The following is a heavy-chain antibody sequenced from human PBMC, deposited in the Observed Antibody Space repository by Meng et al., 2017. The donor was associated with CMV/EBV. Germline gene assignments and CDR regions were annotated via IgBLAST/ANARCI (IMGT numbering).Heavy chain of an antibody. D-gene: IGHD3-22*01. CDR3: ARVRRITMIVD. CDR1: GYSISSGYY. V-gene: IGHV4-38-2*02. J-gene: IGHJ4*02. CDR2: IYHSGST. Sequence: SETLSLTCTVSGYSISSGYYWGWIRQPPGKGLEWIGSIYHSGSTYYNPSLKSRVTISVDTSKNQFSLTLSSVTAADTAVYYCARVRRITMIVDWGQGTLVTVSS.